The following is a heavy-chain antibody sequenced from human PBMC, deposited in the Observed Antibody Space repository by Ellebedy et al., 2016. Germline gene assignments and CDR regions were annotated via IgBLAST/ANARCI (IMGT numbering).Heavy chain of an antibody. CDR3: AREGGITMIAVIIGADAFDI. CDR1: GFTFSNYW. Sequence: GESLKISXAASGFTFSNYWMSWVRQAPGKGLEWVANIKQDGSEKHYVDSVKGRFTISRDNAKNSLYLQMNSLRAEDTAVYYCAREGGITMIAVIIGADAFDIWGHGTMVTVSS. D-gene: IGHD3-22*01. V-gene: IGHV3-7*01. CDR2: IKQDGSEK. J-gene: IGHJ3*02.